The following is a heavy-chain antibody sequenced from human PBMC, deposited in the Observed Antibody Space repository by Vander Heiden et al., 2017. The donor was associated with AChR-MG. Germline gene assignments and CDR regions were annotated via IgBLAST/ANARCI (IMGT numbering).Heavy chain of an antibody. CDR1: GGSISSYY. V-gene: IGHV4-4*07. D-gene: IGHD5-12*01. CDR3: VGGGYGPYKWFDP. Sequence: QVQLQESCPGLVKPSAPLSLTCTVSGGSISSYYWSWIRQPAGKGLEWIGRIYTSGSTNYNPSLKSRVTMSVDTSKNQFSLKLSSVTAADTAVYYCVGGGYGPYKWFDPWGQGTLVTVSS. J-gene: IGHJ5*02. CDR2: IYTSGST.